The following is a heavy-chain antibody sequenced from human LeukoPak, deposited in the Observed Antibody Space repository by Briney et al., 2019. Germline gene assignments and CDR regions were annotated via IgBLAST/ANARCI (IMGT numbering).Heavy chain of an antibody. V-gene: IGHV4-59*01. D-gene: IGHD4-23*01. CDR2: IYYSGST. CDR1: GVSITGYY. Sequence: PSETLSLTCIVSGVSITGYYWNWIRQPPGKGLEWIGYIYYSGSTNYNPSLKSRVTISVDTSKNQFSLKLRSVTAADTAVYYCARGPVGYGGSLDYWGQGTLVTVSS. CDR3: ARGPVGYGGSLDY. J-gene: IGHJ4*02.